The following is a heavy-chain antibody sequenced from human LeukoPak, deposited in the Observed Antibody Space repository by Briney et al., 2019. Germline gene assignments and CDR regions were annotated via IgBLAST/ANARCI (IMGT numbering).Heavy chain of an antibody. D-gene: IGHD2-2*02. CDR2: VNSDGSST. Sequence: PGGSLRLSCAASGFTFSSYWMHWVRQAPGKGLVWVSRVNSDGSSTSYADSVKGRFTISRDNAKNTLYLQMNSLRAEDTAVYYCARVRGYCSSTSCYNLYFDYWGQGTLVTDSS. V-gene: IGHV3-74*01. J-gene: IGHJ4*02. CDR3: ARVRGYCSSTSCYNLYFDY. CDR1: GFTFSSYW.